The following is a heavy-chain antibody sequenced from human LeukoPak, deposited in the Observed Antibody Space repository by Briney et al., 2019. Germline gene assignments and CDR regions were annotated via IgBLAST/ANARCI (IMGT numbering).Heavy chain of an antibody. J-gene: IGHJ5*02. CDR1: AFSLSSHS. D-gene: IGHD5-18*01. CDR2: INGDGSST. V-gene: IGHV3-74*01. Sequence: GGSLRLSCAASAFSLSSHSMNWVSQAPGKGLVWVSRINGDGSSTSYADFVKGRFTISRDNAKNTLYLQMNGLGAEETAVYYCARDKGYSIDLWGQGTLVTVSS. CDR3: ARDKGYSIDL.